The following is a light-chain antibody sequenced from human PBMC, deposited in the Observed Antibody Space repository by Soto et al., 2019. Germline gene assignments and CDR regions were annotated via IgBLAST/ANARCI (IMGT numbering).Light chain of an antibody. Sequence: EIVLTQSPATLSLSPGERATLSCRASPSVTNFLAWYQQNPGQAPRLLIYDASSRASGVPARFSGSGSGTDFTLTISSLEPEDFAVYFCQQYNNWPLTVGQGTKVDI. CDR1: PSVTNF. CDR2: DAS. J-gene: IGKJ1*01. CDR3: QQYNNWPLT. V-gene: IGKV3-11*01.